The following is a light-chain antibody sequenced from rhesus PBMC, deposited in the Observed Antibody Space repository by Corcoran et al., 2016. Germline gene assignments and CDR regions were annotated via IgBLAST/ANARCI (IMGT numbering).Light chain of an antibody. Sequence: QDALTQSPSVSGSPGQSVTIPCTGTSSDIGGYNRVSWYQQHPGKAPKLMIYEVNKRPSGVSDRFSGSKSGNTASLTISGLQSEDEADYYCSSYASSSAFIFGAGTRLTVL. V-gene: IGLV2-13*02. J-gene: IGLJ1*01. CDR3: SSYASSSAFI. CDR2: EVN. CDR1: SSDIGGYNR.